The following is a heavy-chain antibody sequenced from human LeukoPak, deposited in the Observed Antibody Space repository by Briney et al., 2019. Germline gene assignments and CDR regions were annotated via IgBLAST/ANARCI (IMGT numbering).Heavy chain of an antibody. CDR1: GGSINNYY. J-gene: IGHJ4*02. D-gene: IGHD6-13*01. Sequence: SETLSLTCTVSGGSINNYYWSWIRQPPGKGLEWIGYVYYSGRTNYNPSLKSRVTISVDTSKNQFSLKLSSVTAADTAVYYCASSSSLYYFDYWGQGNLVTVSS. V-gene: IGHV4-59*01. CDR3: ASSSSLYYFDY. CDR2: VYYSGRT.